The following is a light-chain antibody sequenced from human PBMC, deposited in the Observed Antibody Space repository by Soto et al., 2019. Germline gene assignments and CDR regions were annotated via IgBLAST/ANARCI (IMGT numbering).Light chain of an antibody. Sequence: IVMTQSPATLSVSPGERATLSCRASQSVTSNLAWYQQKPGQAPRLVIYGASTRATGIPARFSGSGSGTEFTLTISSLQSEDFAVYYCQQRSNWPPITFGQGTRLEIK. J-gene: IGKJ5*01. CDR2: GAS. CDR1: QSVTSN. V-gene: IGKV3-15*01. CDR3: QQRSNWPPIT.